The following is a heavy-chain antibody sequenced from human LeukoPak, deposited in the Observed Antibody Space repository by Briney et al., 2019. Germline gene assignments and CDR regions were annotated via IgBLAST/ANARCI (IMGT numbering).Heavy chain of an antibody. CDR1: GGSISSYY. V-gene: IGHV4-4*07. CDR3: ARDSATVTAYYYYYYYMDV. D-gene: IGHD4-17*01. Sequence: PSETLSLTCTVSGGSISSYYWSWIRQPAGKGLEWIGRIYTSGSTNYNPSLKSRVTMSVDTFKNQFSLKLSSVTAADTAVYYCARDSATVTAYYYYYYYMDVWGKGTTVTVSS. CDR2: IYTSGST. J-gene: IGHJ6*03.